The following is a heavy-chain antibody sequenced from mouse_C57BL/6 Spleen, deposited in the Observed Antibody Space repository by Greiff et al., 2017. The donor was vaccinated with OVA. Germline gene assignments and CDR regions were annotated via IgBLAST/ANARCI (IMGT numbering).Heavy chain of an antibody. CDR3: ARSHYGSSLYYAMDY. J-gene: IGHJ4*01. CDR2: INPSSGYT. V-gene: IGHV1-7*01. CDR1: GSTFTSYW. D-gene: IGHD1-1*01. Sequence: VQLQQSGAELAKPGASVKLSCKASGSTFTSYWMHWVKQRPGQGLEWIGYINPSSGYTKSNQKFKDKATLTADKSSSTAYMQLSSLTYEDSAVYYCARSHYGSSLYYAMDYWGQGTSVTVSS.